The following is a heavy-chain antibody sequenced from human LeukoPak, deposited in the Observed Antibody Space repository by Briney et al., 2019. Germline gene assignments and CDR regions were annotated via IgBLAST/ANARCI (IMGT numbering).Heavy chain of an antibody. D-gene: IGHD3-22*01. CDR2: IYYSGST. Sequence: SETLSLTCTVSGGSISSSSYYWGWIRQPPGKGLEWIGSIYYSGSTYYNPSLKSRVTISVDTSKNQFSLKLSSVTAADTAVYYCARHTTYYYDSSGYYLDYWGQRTLVTVSS. V-gene: IGHV4-39*01. J-gene: IGHJ4*02. CDR3: ARHTTYYYDSSGYYLDY. CDR1: GGSISSSSYY.